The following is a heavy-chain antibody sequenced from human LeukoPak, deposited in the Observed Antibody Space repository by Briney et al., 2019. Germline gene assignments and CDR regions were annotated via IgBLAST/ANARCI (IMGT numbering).Heavy chain of an antibody. CDR3: ASTTDYGGNSY. J-gene: IGHJ4*02. Sequence: ASVTVSCKASGYTFTGYYMHWVRQAPGQGLEWMGRINPNSGGTNYAQKFQGRVTITTDESTSTAYMELSSLRSEDTAVYYCASTTDYGGNSYWGQGTVVTVSS. V-gene: IGHV1-2*06. D-gene: IGHD4-23*01. CDR2: INPNSGGT. CDR1: GYTFTGYY.